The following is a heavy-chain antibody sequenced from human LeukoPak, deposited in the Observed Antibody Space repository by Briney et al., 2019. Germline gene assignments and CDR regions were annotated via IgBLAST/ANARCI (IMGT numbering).Heavy chain of an antibody. D-gene: IGHD6-13*01. Sequence: PSETLSLTCAVYGGSFSGYYWSWIRQPPGKGLEWIGEINHSGSTNYNPSLKSRVTISVDTSKNQFSLKLSSVTAADTAVYYCARPQADSSSFGHWFDPWGQGTLVTVSS. CDR3: ARPQADSSSFGHWFDP. V-gene: IGHV4-34*01. CDR1: GGSFSGYY. J-gene: IGHJ5*02. CDR2: INHSGST.